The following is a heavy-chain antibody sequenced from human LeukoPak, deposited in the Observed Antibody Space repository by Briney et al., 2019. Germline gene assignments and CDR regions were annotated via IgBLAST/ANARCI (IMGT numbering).Heavy chain of an antibody. CDR1: GVSITSDTYY. CDR2: ILHSGST. V-gene: IGHV4-30-2*01. D-gene: IGHD3-3*01. CDR3: ARTRDFWSAYFDY. Sequence: PSETLSLTCAVSGVSITSDTYYWSWTRQPPGKGLEWIGYILHSGSTYHNPSLKSRVTIFVDTSKNQFSLKMSSVTAADTDVYFCARTRDFWSAYFDYWGQGIMVTVSS. J-gene: IGHJ4*02.